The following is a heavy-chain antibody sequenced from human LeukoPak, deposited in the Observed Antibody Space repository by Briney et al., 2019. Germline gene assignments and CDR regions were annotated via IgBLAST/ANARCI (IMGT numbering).Heavy chain of an antibody. D-gene: IGHD2-21*01. CDR3: ARADRLHGGPYLIGP. CDR1: GYSFTDYY. CDR2: INPNSGGT. Sequence: ASVKVTCKASGYSFTDYYMHWVRHAPRQGLEWMGWINPNSGGTNSAQKFQGRVTMTRVTSITTVYMEVSWLTSDDTAIYYCARADRLHGGPYLIGPWGQGTLVTVSS. V-gene: IGHV1-2*02. J-gene: IGHJ5*02.